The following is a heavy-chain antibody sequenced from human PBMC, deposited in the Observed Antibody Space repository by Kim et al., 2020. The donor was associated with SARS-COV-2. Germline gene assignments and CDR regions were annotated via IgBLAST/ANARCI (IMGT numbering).Heavy chain of an antibody. V-gene: IGHV3-53*01. CDR2: T. D-gene: IGHD6-13*01. J-gene: IGHJ4*02. CDR3: ANLLRGIHDY. Sequence: TFYADSVKGRFTISRDSSKNTLYLQVNSLRAEDTAVYYCANLLRGIHDYWGQGTLVTVSS.